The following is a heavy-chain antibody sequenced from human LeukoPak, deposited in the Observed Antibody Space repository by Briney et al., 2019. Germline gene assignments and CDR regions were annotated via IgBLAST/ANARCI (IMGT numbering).Heavy chain of an antibody. CDR2: ISSSGSTV. J-gene: IGHJ4*02. CDR1: GFTLSSYE. CDR3: ARDLSSGWYLSSASYYFDY. Sequence: PGGSLRLSCAASGFTLSSYEMNWVRRAPGKGLEWVSYISSSGSTVKYADSVKGRFTISRDNAKNSLYLQMNSLRAEDTAVYYCARDLSSGWYLSSASYYFDYWGQGTLVTVSS. D-gene: IGHD6-19*01. V-gene: IGHV3-48*03.